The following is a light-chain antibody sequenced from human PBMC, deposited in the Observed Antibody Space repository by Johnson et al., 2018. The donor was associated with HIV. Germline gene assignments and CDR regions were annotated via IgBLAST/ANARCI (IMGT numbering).Light chain of an antibody. Sequence: QSVLTQPPSVSAAPGQKVTISCSGSSSNIENNFVSWYQQFPGTAPKLLIYDNNKRPSGIPDRFSGSKSGTSATLGITVLQTGDEADYYCGTWDNSLSTGGVFGTGTKVTVL. CDR3: GTWDNSLSTGGV. V-gene: IGLV1-51*01. CDR1: SSNIENNF. J-gene: IGLJ1*01. CDR2: DNN.